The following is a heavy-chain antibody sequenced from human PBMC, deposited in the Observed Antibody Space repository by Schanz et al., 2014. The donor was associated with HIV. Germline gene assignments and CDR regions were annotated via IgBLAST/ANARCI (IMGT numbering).Heavy chain of an antibody. CDR1: GFTFSSYA. D-gene: IGHD3-22*01. CDR3: ARDVSHDSSGHYSDYYYGMDV. Sequence: QVQLVESGGGVVQPGRSLRLSCAASGFTFSSYAMHWVRQAPGKGLEWVAVISYDGSNKNYADSVKGRFTISRDNSKNSLYLQMNSLRPEDTAVYYCARDVSHDSSGHYSDYYYGMDVWGQGTTVTVSS. CDR2: ISYDGSNK. V-gene: IGHV3-30-3*01. J-gene: IGHJ6*02.